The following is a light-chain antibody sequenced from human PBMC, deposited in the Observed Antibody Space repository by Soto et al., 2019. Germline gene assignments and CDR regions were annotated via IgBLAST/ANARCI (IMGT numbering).Light chain of an antibody. CDR1: SSNIGAGYD. CDR2: GNS. V-gene: IGLV1-40*01. J-gene: IGLJ2*01. Sequence: QSVLTQPPSVSGAPGQRVTISCTGSSSNIGAGYDVHWYQQLPGTAPKLLIYGNSNRPSGVPDRFSGSKSGTSASLAITGLQAEDAADYCCQSYVGILSGVVFGGGTRLPVL. CDR3: QSYVGILSGVV.